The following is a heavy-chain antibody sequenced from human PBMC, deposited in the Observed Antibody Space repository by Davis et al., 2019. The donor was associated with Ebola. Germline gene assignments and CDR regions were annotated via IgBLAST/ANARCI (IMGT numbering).Heavy chain of an antibody. D-gene: IGHD3-16*01. Sequence: ASVKVSCKASGYTFTSYAMHWVRQAPGQRLEWMGWINAGNGNTKYSQKFQGRVTITRDTSASTAYMELSSLRSEDTAVYYCARGAPLFLMITFGGVENRLGYWGQGTLVTVSS. J-gene: IGHJ4*02. CDR2: INAGNGNT. V-gene: IGHV1-3*01. CDR3: ARGAPLFLMITFGGVENRLGY. CDR1: GYTFTSYA.